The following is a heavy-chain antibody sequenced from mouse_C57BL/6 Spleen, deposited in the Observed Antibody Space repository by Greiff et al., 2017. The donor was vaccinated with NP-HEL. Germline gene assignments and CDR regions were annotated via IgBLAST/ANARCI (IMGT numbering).Heavy chain of an antibody. CDR3: ARAITTVVAKGYFDV. D-gene: IGHD1-1*01. CDR2: ISSGGSYT. J-gene: IGHJ1*03. Sequence: EVNVVESGGDLVKPGGSLKLSCAASGFTFSSYGMSWVRQTPDKRLEWVATISSGGSYTYYPDSVKGRFTISRDNAKNTLYLQMSSLKSEDTAMYYCARAITTVVAKGYFDVWGTGTTVTVSS. CDR1: GFTFSSYG. V-gene: IGHV5-6*01.